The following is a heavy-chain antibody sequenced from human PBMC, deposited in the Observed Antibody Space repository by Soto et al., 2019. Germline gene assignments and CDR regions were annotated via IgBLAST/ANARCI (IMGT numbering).Heavy chain of an antibody. CDR2: ISYDGSNK. J-gene: IGHJ6*02. CDR1: GFTFSSYG. D-gene: IGHD1-7*01. V-gene: IGHV3-30*18. CDR3: AKVKLQNYYYYGMDV. Sequence: QPGGSLRLSCAASGFTFSSYGMHWVRQAPGKGLEWVAVISYDGSNKYYADSVKGRFTISRDNSKNTLYLQMNSLRAEDTAVYYCAKVKLQNYYYYGMDVWGQGTTVTVSS.